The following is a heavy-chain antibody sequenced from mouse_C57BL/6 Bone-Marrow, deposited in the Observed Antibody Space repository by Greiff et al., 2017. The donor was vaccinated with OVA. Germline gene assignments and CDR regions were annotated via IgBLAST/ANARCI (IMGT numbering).Heavy chain of an antibody. CDR2: IYPGDGDT. J-gene: IGHJ1*03. V-gene: IGHV1-82*01. CDR1: GYAFSSSW. D-gene: IGHD1-1*01. Sequence: VQLQQSGAELARPGASVKISCKASGYAFSSSWMNWVKQRPGKGLEWIGRIYPGDGDTNYNGKFKGKATLTADKSSSTAYMQLSSLTSEDSAVYFCARLGGSRGPYFDVWGTGTTVTVSS. CDR3: ARLGGSRGPYFDV.